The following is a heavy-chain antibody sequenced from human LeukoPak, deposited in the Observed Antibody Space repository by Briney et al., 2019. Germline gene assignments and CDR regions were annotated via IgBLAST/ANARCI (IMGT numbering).Heavy chain of an antibody. Sequence: SVKVSCKASGGTFSSYAISWVRQAPGQGLEWMGRIIPIFGTANYAQKFQGRVTITTDESTSTAYMELSSLRSEDTAVYYCAREVGGGYSSSSSAWDYWGQGTLVTVSS. CDR3: AREVGGGYSSSSSAWDY. D-gene: IGHD6-6*01. J-gene: IGHJ4*02. CDR1: GGTFSSYA. V-gene: IGHV1-69*05. CDR2: IIPIFGTA.